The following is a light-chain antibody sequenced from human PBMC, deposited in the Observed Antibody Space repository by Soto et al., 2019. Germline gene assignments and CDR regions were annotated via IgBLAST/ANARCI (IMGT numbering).Light chain of an antibody. CDR3: HQYNNWPWT. V-gene: IGKV3-15*01. CDR2: AAS. Sequence: ETVMTQSPVTLSVSPGDTATLSCRASQRVSSHLAWYQQKAGQAPRLVIYAASTRATGIPVRFSGSGSETKFTLTIRSLQSEDSALYFCHQYNNWPWTFGQGTKVEIK. CDR1: QRVSSH. J-gene: IGKJ1*01.